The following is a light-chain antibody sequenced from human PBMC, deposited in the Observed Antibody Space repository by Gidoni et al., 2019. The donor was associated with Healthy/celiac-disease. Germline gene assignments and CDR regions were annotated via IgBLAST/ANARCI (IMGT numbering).Light chain of an antibody. CDR1: QTISSW. CDR3: QQYNVYWT. CDR2: KAS. Sequence: DIQMTQSPSTLSASVGDRVTITCRASQTISSWLAWYQQKPGKAPKLLIYKASSSETGVPSRFSGSESGTEYTLTIRSLQPDDFATYYCQQYNVYWTFGQXTKVEI. J-gene: IGKJ1*01. V-gene: IGKV1-5*03.